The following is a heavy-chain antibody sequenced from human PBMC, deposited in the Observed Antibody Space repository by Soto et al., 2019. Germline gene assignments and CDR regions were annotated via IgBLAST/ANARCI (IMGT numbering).Heavy chain of an antibody. Sequence: PGGSLRLSCVASGFSLSDYAVNWVRQAPGKGLEWVSFISSDSRTIYYADSVEGRFTVSRDNARNSVSLQMDSLRDEDAAVYYCARIKLVEWFFMQETVYDMDVWGQGTPVTVSS. D-gene: IGHD3-3*01. CDR2: ISSDSRTI. CDR3: ARIKLVEWFFMQETVYDMDV. CDR1: GFSLSDYA. V-gene: IGHV3-48*02. J-gene: IGHJ6*02.